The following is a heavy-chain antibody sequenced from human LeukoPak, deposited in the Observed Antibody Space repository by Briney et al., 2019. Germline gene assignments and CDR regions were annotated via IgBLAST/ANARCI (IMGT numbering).Heavy chain of an antibody. V-gene: IGHV3-23*01. Sequence: PGGSLRLSRAGSGFTFSSYAMSWVRQAPGKGLEWVSAISGSGGSTYYADSVKGRFTISRDNSKNTLYLQMNSLRAEDTAVYYCAKDHCSSTSCPLDYWGQGTLVTVSS. CDR1: GFTFSSYA. CDR3: AKDHCSSTSCPLDY. D-gene: IGHD2-2*01. CDR2: ISGSGGST. J-gene: IGHJ4*02.